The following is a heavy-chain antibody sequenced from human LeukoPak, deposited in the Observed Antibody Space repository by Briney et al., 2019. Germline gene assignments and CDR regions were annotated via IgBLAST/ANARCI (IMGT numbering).Heavy chain of an antibody. CDR3: VRTRLDAFDI. Sequence: SETLSLTCAVPGYSISSTKWWGWIRQPPGKGLEWIGYIYYNGSTNYNPSLKSRVTLSADTSKNQFSLKVSSVTALDTAVYYCVRTRLDAFDIWGQGTMVTVSS. CDR2: IYYNGST. J-gene: IGHJ3*02. D-gene: IGHD6-25*01. CDR1: GYSISSTKW. V-gene: IGHV4-28*06.